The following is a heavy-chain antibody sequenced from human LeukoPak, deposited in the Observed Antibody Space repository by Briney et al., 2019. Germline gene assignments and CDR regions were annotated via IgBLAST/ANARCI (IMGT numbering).Heavy chain of an antibody. CDR2: IWYDGSNK. Sequence: GGSLRLSCAASGFTFSSYGMHWVRQAPGKGLEWVAVIWYDGSNKYYADSVKGRFTISRDNSQNTLYLQMNSLRAEDTAVYYCAKGSRDSRPYYFDYWGQGALVTVSS. V-gene: IGHV3-33*06. J-gene: IGHJ4*02. D-gene: IGHD5-24*01. CDR1: GFTFSSYG. CDR3: AKGSRDSRPYYFDY.